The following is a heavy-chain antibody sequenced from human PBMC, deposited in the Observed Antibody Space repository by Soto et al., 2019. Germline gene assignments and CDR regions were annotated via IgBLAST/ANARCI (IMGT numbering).Heavy chain of an antibody. Sequence: ITLKESGPTQVKPPQTLTLTCTASGLSFGTSGVGVGWIRQPPGAALEWLALINWNDDKRYSPSLKSSLTITNDTAKNKVVLTMTKVDPGDTGTYYCESLTTGATAAVDIWGQGTMVTVSS. V-gene: IGHV2-5*04. D-gene: IGHD4-17*01. CDR2: INWNDDK. CDR1: GLSFGTSGVG. CDR3: ESLTTGATAAVDI. J-gene: IGHJ3*02.